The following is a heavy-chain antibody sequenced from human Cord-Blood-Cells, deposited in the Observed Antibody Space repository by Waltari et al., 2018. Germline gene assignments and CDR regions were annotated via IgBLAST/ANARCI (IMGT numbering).Heavy chain of an antibody. J-gene: IGHJ4*02. V-gene: IGHV4-39*01. Sequence: QLQLQESGPGLVKPSETLSLTCTVSGGSISSSSYYWGWIRQPPGNGLEWIGSIYYSGSTYYHPPLKSRVTISVDTSKNQFSLKLSSVTAADTAVYYCASIAVAGLLFDYWCQGTLVTVSS. CDR2: IYYSGST. CDR3: ASIAVAGLLFDY. D-gene: IGHD6-19*01. CDR1: GGSISSSSYY.